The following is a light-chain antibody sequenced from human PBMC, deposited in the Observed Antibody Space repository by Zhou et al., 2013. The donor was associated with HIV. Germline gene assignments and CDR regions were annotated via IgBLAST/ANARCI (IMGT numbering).Light chain of an antibody. CDR2: AAS. J-gene: IGKJ1*01. CDR3: LHNGRRTPKT. V-gene: IGKV1-17*01. Sequence: IQLSQSPSSLPASVGDRVTITCRASQAIGNDVNWYQHKPGKAPRRLIYAASNLDSGVPSRFSGSGHGTDFTLTINTLQSEDFAAYFCLHNGRRTPKTFGQGTKVDIK. CDR1: QAIGND.